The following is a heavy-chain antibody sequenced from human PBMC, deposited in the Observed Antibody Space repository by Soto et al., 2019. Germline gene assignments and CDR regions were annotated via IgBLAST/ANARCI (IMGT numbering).Heavy chain of an antibody. D-gene: IGHD3-10*01. J-gene: IGHJ4*02. CDR1: GYTFTGYY. CDR3: ARDPEITMVRGYIVDY. Sequence: ASVKVSCKTSGYTFTGYYMHWVRQAPGQGLEWMGWINPHSGVTNYAQKFQGRVTMTRDTSTSTVYMELSSLRSEDTAVYYCARDPEITMVRGYIVDYWGQGTLVTVSS. V-gene: IGHV1-2*02. CDR2: INPHSGVT.